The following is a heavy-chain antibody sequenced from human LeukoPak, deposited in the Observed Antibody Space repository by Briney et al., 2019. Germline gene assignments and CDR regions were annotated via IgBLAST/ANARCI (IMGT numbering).Heavy chain of an antibody. J-gene: IGHJ3*02. CDR3: AREGGDYGGNSFVRDDAFDI. CDR1: GFTFSDYY. D-gene: IGHD4-23*01. CDR2: ISSSGSTI. V-gene: IGHV3-11*04. Sequence: GGSLRLSCAASGFTFSDYYMSWIRQAPGKGLEGVSYISSSGSTIYYADSVKGRFTISRDNAKNSLYLQMNSLRAEDTAVYYCAREGGDYGGNSFVRDDAFDIWGQGTMVTVSS.